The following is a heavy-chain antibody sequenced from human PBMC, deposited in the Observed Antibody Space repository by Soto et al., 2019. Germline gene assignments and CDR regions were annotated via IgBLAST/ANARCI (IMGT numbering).Heavy chain of an antibody. CDR3: ATVTPLSGYYCDDGFEL. J-gene: IGHJ3*01. Sequence: TVKVSCKASGGTFSSYAISWVRQAPGQGPEWMGGIIPIFGTANYAQKFQGRVTITADESTSTAYMELSSLRSEDTAVYYCATVTPLSGYYCDDGFELWVQGTMVTVSS. CDR1: GGTFSSYA. CDR2: IIPIFGTA. D-gene: IGHD3-22*01. V-gene: IGHV1-69*13.